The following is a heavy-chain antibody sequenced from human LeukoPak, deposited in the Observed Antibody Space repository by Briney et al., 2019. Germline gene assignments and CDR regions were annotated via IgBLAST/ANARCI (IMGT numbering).Heavy chain of an antibody. V-gene: IGHV4-30-4*01. CDR2: MYYSGST. CDR3: ARPYYYDSRIDP. Sequence: KSSETLSLTCTVSGVSISSGDYYWRWIRQPPGKGLEWVGYMYYSGSTYYNQSRKSRVTISVDRTNNHFSLQLSSVTAADTAVYYCARPYYYDSRIDPWGQGTLVTVSS. J-gene: IGHJ5*02. CDR1: GVSISSGDYY. D-gene: IGHD3-22*01.